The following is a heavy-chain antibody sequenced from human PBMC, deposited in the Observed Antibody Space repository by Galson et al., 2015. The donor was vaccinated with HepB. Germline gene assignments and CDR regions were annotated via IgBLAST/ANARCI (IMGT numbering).Heavy chain of an antibody. J-gene: IGHJ3*02. D-gene: IGHD2-15*01. Sequence: SLRLSCAASGFTFGSYAMHWVRQAPGKGLEWVAVLSYDGSNKYYADSVKGRFTLSRDNSKNTLYLQMNSLKPEDTAVYYCAAELRIADAGFDAFDIWGQGTMVTVSS. CDR3: AAELRIADAGFDAFDI. CDR2: LSYDGSNK. CDR1: GFTFGSYA. V-gene: IGHV3-30-3*01.